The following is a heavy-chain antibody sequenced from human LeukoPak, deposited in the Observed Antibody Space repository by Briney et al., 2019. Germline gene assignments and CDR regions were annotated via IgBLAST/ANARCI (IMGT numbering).Heavy chain of an antibody. J-gene: IGHJ3*02. CDR3: ARVVAAYAFDI. CDR2: ISSSSSYI. Sequence: GGSLRLSCAASGFTFSSYSMNWVRQAPGKGLEWVSSISSSSSYIYYADSVKGRFTISRGNAKNSLYLQMNSLRAEDTAVYYCARVVAAYAFDIWGQGTMVTVSS. D-gene: IGHD2-15*01. V-gene: IGHV3-21*01. CDR1: GFTFSSYS.